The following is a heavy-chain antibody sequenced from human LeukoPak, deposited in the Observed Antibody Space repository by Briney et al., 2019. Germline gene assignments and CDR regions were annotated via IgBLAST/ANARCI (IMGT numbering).Heavy chain of an antibody. J-gene: IGHJ4*02. Sequence: GGSLRLSCAASGFTFSSYAMSWVRQAPGKGLEWVSAISGSGGSTYYADSVKGRFTISRDNSKNTLYLQMNSLRAEDTAVYYCAKDGKGYNSSWYSSHWGQGTLVTVSS. CDR3: AKDGKGYNSSWYSSH. CDR2: ISGSGGST. V-gene: IGHV3-23*01. D-gene: IGHD6-13*01. CDR1: GFTFSSYA.